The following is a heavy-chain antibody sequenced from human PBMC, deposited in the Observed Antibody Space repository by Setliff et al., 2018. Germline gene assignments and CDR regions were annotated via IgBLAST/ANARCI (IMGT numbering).Heavy chain of an antibody. CDR3: AKTAHHYESSGYYYDPYFYYMDV. D-gene: IGHD3-22*01. CDR1: GFTFSSYA. Sequence: GGSLRLSCTASGFTFSSYAMSWVRQAPGKGLEWVSSIGDSGNSAYYADSVKGRFTISRDNSKNTLYLQMNSLRADDTAVYYCAKTAHHYESSGYYYDPYFYYMDVWGKGTTVTVSS. J-gene: IGHJ6*03. CDR2: IGDSGNSA. V-gene: IGHV3-23*01.